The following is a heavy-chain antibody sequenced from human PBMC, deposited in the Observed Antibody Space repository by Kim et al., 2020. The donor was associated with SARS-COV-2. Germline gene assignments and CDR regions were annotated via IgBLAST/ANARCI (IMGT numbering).Heavy chain of an antibody. V-gene: IGHV4-30-2*01. CDR2: T. CDR3: VRGMSPRWFDP. Sequence: TYYNPSLNSRVTTSVDRSKNQFSLRLTSVTAADTGVYYCVRGMSPRWFDPWGQGTLVTVSS. J-gene: IGHJ5*02.